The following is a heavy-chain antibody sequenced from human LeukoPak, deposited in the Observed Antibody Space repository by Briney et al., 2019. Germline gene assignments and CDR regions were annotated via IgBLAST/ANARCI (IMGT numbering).Heavy chain of an antibody. CDR1: GGSISSSNW. V-gene: IGHV4-61*01. CDR3: ARSVGATGVNYFDY. D-gene: IGHD1-26*01. Sequence: SETLSLTCAVSGGSISSSNWWSWIRQPPGKGLEWIGYIYYSGSTNYNPSLKSRVTISVDTSKNQFSLKLSSVTAADTAVYYCARSVGATGVNYFDYWGQGTLVTVSS. CDR2: IYYSGST. J-gene: IGHJ4*02.